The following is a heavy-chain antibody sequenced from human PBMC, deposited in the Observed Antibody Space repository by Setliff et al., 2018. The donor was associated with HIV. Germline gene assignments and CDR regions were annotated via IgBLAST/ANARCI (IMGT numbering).Heavy chain of an antibody. CDR1: GYTFTSYG. Sequence: GASVKVSCKASGYTFTSYGISWVRQAPGQGLEWMGGIIPIFGTANYAQKFQGRVTITADKSTSTAYMELSSLRSEDTAVYYCAKDFLAGGSGSYLRFDYWGQGTLVTVS. CDR2: IIPIFGTA. J-gene: IGHJ4*02. V-gene: IGHV1-69*06. CDR3: AKDFLAGGSGSYLRFDY. D-gene: IGHD3-10*01.